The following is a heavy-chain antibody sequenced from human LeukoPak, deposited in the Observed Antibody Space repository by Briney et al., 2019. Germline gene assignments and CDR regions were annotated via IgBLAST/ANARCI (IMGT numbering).Heavy chain of an antibody. D-gene: IGHD3-10*01. CDR3: ARGNRGYYYGSGTFDY. J-gene: IGHJ4*02. CDR2: ISYDGSNK. CDR1: GFTFSSYA. V-gene: IGHV3-30*04. Sequence: GGSLRLSCAASGFTFSSYAMHWVRQAPGKGLEWVAVISYDGSNKYYADSVKGRFTISRDNSKNTLYLQMNSLRPEDTAVYYCARGNRGYYYGSGTFDYWGQGTLVTVSS.